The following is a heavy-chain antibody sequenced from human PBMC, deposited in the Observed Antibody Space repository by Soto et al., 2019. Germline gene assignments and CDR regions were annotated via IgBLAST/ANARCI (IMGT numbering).Heavy chain of an antibody. CDR3: ARDAGDTAMVYYYGMDV. CDR1: GDSVSSNSAA. J-gene: IGHJ6*02. CDR2: TYYRSKWYN. Sequence: PSQTLSLTCAISGDSVSSNSAAWNWIRQSPSRGLEWLGRTYYRSKWYNDYAVSVKSRITINPDTSKNQFSLQLNSVTPEDTAVYYCARDAGDTAMVYYYGMDVWGQGTTVTVSS. D-gene: IGHD5-18*01. V-gene: IGHV6-1*01.